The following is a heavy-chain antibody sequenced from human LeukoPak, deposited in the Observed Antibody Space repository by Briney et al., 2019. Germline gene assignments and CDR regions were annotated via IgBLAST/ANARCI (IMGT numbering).Heavy chain of an antibody. D-gene: IGHD5-12*01. V-gene: IGHV1-2*02. CDR3: AREMNSGYDEGGLEY. Sequence: GASVKVSCKASGYTFIGYYMHWVRQAPGQGLEWMGWINPNSGGTNYAQKFQGRVTMTRDTSISTAYMELSRLRSDDTAVYYCAREMNSGYDEGGLEYWGQGTLVTVSS. J-gene: IGHJ4*02. CDR2: INPNSGGT. CDR1: GYTFIGYY.